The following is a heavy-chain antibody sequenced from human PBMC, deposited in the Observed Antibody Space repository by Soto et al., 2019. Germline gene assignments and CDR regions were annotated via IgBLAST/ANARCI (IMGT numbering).Heavy chain of an antibody. CDR1: GYTFTSYY. Sequence: QVQLVQSGAEVKKPGASVKVCCKASGYTFTSYYMHWVRQAPGQGLEWMGIINPSGGSTSYAQKFQGRVTMTRDTSTSTVYMELSSLRSEDTAVYYCARDQGTIFGVVIMSYYYYGMDVWGQGTTVTVSS. CDR3: ARDQGTIFGVVIMSYYYYGMDV. V-gene: IGHV1-46*01. D-gene: IGHD3-3*01. CDR2: INPSGGST. J-gene: IGHJ6*02.